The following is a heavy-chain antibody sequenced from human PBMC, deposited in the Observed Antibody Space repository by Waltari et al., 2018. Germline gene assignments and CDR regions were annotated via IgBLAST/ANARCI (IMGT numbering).Heavy chain of an antibody. Sequence: QVQLQESGPGLVKPSETLSLTCAVSGYSISSGYYWGWIRQPPGKGLEWIGSIYHSGRTYYNPSLKSRVTISVDTSKNQFSLKLSSVTAADTAVYYCARTWDPYYFDYWGQGTLVTVSS. CDR3: ARTWDPYYFDY. J-gene: IGHJ4*02. CDR2: IYHSGRT. V-gene: IGHV4-38-2*01. D-gene: IGHD1-26*01. CDR1: GYSISSGYY.